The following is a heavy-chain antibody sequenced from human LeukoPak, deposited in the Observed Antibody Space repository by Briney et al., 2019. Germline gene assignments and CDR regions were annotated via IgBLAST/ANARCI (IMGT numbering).Heavy chain of an antibody. D-gene: IGHD2-21*02. CDR2: ISDTGRKR. J-gene: IGHJ4*02. V-gene: IGHV3-23*01. Sequence: PGGSLRPSCVASGFSFDTYAMSWVRQPPGKGLEWVSGISDTGRKRHYTDSVKGRFTISRDNSKNTLHLQMNSLRAEDTALYFCAKDHDNGDYYYYFDSWGQGTLVTVSS. CDR1: GFSFDTYA. CDR3: AKDHDNGDYYYYFDS.